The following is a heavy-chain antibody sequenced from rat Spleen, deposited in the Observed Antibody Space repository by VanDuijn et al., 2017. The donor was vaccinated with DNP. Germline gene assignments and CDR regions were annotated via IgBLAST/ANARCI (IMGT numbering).Heavy chain of an antibody. V-gene: IGHV5-7*01. CDR3: ARHAYTTDYYSYWYFDF. J-gene: IGHJ1*01. CDR1: GFTFSDYA. D-gene: IGHD1-6*01. Sequence: EVQLVESGGGLVQPGRSLKLSCAASGFTFSDYAMAWVRQSPKKGLEWVAAIFYDDSRTYYRDSVKGRFTISRDKAKSTLYLQRDSLRSEDTATYYCARHAYTTDYYSYWYFDFWGPGTMVTVSS. CDR2: IFYDDSRT.